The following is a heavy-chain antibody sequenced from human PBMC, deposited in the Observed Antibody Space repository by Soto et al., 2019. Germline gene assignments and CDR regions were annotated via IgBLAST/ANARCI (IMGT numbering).Heavy chain of an antibody. D-gene: IGHD6-25*01. Sequence: SETLSLTCTVSDGSISSGGYYLSWIRQHPGKGLEWIGYIYYSWSTYYNPSLKSRVTMSLDVSKNQFSLNLRSVTAADTAIYYCARDVNDSSGSQGFDYWGQGTLVTVSS. CDR3: ARDVNDSSGSQGFDY. V-gene: IGHV4-31*03. CDR2: IYYSWST. J-gene: IGHJ4*02. CDR1: DGSISSGGYY.